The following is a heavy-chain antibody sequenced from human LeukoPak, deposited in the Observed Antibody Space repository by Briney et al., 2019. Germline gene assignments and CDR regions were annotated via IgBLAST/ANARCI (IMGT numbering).Heavy chain of an antibody. D-gene: IGHD2/OR15-2a*01. J-gene: IGHJ3*01. CDR1: GFIVSTSY. CDR2: IYSDDSA. Sequence: GGSLRLSCAASGFIVSTSYMSWVRQAPGKGLEWVSVIYSDDSANYADSVKGRFTISRDNSKNTLYLQMSSLRADDTAVYYCARGEDNNFDAFDVWGQGTMVTVSS. CDR3: ARGEDNNFDAFDV. V-gene: IGHV3-53*01.